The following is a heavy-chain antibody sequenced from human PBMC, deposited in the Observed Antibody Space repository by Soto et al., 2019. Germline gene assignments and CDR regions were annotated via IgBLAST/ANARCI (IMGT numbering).Heavy chain of an antibody. D-gene: IGHD6-19*01. J-gene: IGHJ3*02. CDR3: ARDEVGAVAAPPLGAFDI. Sequence: ASVKVSCKASGYPFTSYYMHWVRQAPGQELEWMGIINPSGGSTSYAQKFQGRVTMTRDTSTSTVYMELSSLRSEDTAVYYCARDEVGAVAAPPLGAFDIWGQGTMVTVSS. CDR1: GYPFTSYY. CDR2: INPSGGST. V-gene: IGHV1-46*03.